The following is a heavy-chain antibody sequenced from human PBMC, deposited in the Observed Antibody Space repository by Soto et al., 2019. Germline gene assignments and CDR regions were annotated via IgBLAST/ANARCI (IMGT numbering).Heavy chain of an antibody. CDR1: GCTFSSYG. J-gene: IGHJ4*02. D-gene: IGHD6-19*01. V-gene: IGHV3-33*01. CDR3: ERDPRYSSGWYYFDY. CDR2: IWYDGSNE. Sequence: VGSLRLSCAASGCTFSSYGMHWVRQAPGKGLEWVAVIWYDGSNEYYAPSVKGRFTISRDNSKNTVYLQMNSLRVEDTAVYYCERDPRYSSGWYYFDYWGQGTLVTVSS.